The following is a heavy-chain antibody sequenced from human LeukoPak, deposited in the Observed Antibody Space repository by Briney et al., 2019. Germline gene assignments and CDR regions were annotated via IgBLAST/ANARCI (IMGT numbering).Heavy chain of an antibody. J-gene: IGHJ4*02. Sequence: GGSLSLSCAASGFTFSSYSMNWVRQAPGKGLEWVSSISSSSSYIYYADSVKGRFTISRDNAKNSLYLQMNSLRAEDTAVYYCARATTAMEPFDYWGRGTLVTVSS. CDR1: GFTFSSYS. CDR2: ISSSSSYI. V-gene: IGHV3-21*01. D-gene: IGHD5-18*01. CDR3: ARATTAMEPFDY.